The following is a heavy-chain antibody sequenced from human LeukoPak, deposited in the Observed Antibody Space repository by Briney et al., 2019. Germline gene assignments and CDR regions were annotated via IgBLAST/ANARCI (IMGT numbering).Heavy chain of an antibody. D-gene: IGHD3-10*01. CDR2: ISSSSSTI. CDR1: QFTFSSFA. Sequence: PGGSLRLSCAAAQFTFSSFAMHWVRQAPGKGLEWVSYISSSSSTIYYADSVKGRFTISRDNAKNSLYLQMNSLRDEDTAVYYCARDRMGGSYYYYGMDVWGQGTTVTVSS. V-gene: IGHV3-48*02. CDR3: ARDRMGGSYYYYGMDV. J-gene: IGHJ6*02.